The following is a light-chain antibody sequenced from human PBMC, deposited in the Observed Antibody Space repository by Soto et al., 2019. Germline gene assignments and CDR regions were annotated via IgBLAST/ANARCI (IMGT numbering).Light chain of an antibody. J-gene: IGLJ3*02. CDR1: SSDVGGYNY. V-gene: IGLV2-11*01. Sequence: QSALTQPRSVSGSPGQSVTISCTGTSSDVGGYNYVSWYQQHPGKAPKLMIYDVTKRPSGVPDRFSGSKSGSTASLTISALQSEDEADYYCCSYTGSYTLKVFGGGTKVTVL. CDR3: CSYTGSYTLKV. CDR2: DVT.